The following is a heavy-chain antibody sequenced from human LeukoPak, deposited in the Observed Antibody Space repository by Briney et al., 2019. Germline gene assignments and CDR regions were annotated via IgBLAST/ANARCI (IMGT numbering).Heavy chain of an antibody. V-gene: IGHV3-30*02. D-gene: IGHD1-1*01. CDR2: IRYDGSDK. CDR3: ARAPGYGAAYYFDY. J-gene: IGHJ4*02. Sequence: GGSLRLSCVASGFIFSNYWMSWVRQVPGKGLEWVSFIRYDGSDKYYADSVRGRFTISRDNSKNTLYLQMSSLRAEDTAVYYCARAPGYGAAYYFDYWGQGTLVTVSS. CDR1: GFIFSNYW.